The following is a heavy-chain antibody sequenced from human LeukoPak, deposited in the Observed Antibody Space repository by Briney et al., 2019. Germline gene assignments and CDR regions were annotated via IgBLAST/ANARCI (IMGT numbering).Heavy chain of an antibody. CDR3: ARGNGDSSSWYN. CDR2: INHSGST. Sequence: PSETLSLTCAVYGGSFSGYYWSWIRQPPGKGLEWIGEINHSGSTNYNPSLKSRVTISVDTSKNQFSLKLSSVTAADTAVYYCARGNGDSSSWYNWGQGTLVTVSS. J-gene: IGHJ4*02. V-gene: IGHV4-34*01. CDR1: GGSFSGYY. D-gene: IGHD6-13*01.